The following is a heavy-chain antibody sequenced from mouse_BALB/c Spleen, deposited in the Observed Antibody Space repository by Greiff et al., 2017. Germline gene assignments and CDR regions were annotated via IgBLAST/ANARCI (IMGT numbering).Heavy chain of an antibody. Sequence: QVQLQQSGAELARPGASVKLSCKASGYTFTDYYINWVKQRTGQGLEWIGEIYPGSGNTYYNEKFKGKATFTVDTSSSTAYMQFNSLTSEDSAVYYCARCYYGSSGSYAMDYWGQGTSVTVSS. J-gene: IGHJ4*01. D-gene: IGHD1-1*01. CDR1: GYTFTDYY. CDR2: IYPGSGNT. CDR3: ARCYYGSSGSYAMDY. V-gene: IGHV1-77*01.